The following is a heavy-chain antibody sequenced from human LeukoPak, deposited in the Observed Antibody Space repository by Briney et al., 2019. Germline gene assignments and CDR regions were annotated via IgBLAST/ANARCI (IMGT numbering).Heavy chain of an antibody. D-gene: IGHD1-26*01. V-gene: IGHV3-21*04. Sequence: GGSLRLSCAASGFTFSSYNMNWVRQAPGKGLEWVSSISSSNYYIYYADSVKGRFTISRDIAKNSLYLHMNSLRSDDTAVYYCARVPRGEWDLLALKAFDIWGQGTMVTVSS. CDR2: ISSSNYYI. CDR1: GFTFSSYN. J-gene: IGHJ3*02. CDR3: ARVPRGEWDLLALKAFDI.